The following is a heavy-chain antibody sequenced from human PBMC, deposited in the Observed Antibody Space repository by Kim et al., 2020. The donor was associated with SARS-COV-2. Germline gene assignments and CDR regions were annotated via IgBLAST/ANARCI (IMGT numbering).Heavy chain of an antibody. D-gene: IGHD5-12*01. V-gene: IGHV4-39*01. CDR1: GGSISSSSYY. CDR2: VYYSGIT. J-gene: IGHJ4*01. CDR3: ARRERGYDYDMPFDY. Sequence: SETLSLTCSVSGGSISSSSYYWDWIRQPPGKGLQWIGTVYYSGITYYNPSLKSRVTISVDTSKNQFSLKLSSVTAADTAVYYCARRERGYDYDMPFDYWG.